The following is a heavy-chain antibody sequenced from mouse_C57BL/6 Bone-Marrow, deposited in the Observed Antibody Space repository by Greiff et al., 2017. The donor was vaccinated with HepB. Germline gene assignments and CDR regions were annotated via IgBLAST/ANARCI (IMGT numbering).Heavy chain of an antibody. D-gene: IGHD1-1*01. CDR2: SRNKANDYTT. CDR3: ARDHYYGRGFAY. J-gene: IGHJ3*01. CDR1: GFTFSDFY. Sequence: EVMLVESGGGLVQSGRSLRLSCATSGFTFSDFYMEWVRQAPGKGLEWIAASRNKANDYTTEYSASVKGRFIVSRDTSQSILYLQMNALRAEDTAIYYCARDHYYGRGFAYWGQGTLVTVSA. V-gene: IGHV7-1*01.